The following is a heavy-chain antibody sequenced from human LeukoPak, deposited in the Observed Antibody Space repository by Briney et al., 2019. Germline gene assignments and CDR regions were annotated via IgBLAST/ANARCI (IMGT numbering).Heavy chain of an antibody. D-gene: IGHD1-1*01. J-gene: IGHJ4*02. Sequence: GGSLRLSCAASGFTFSAYWMHWVRQVPGKGLVWVSRINNDGTATFFADSVKGRFTISRDNAKNTLYLQMDSLRAEDTAMYYCAREILEPGKTHEYWGQGTLVPVSS. CDR1: GFTFSAYW. V-gene: IGHV3-74*01. CDR2: INNDGTAT. CDR3: AREILEPGKTHEY.